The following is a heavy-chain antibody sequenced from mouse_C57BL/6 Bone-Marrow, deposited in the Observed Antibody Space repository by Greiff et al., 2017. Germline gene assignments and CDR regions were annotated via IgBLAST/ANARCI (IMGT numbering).Heavy chain of an antibody. CDR3: ARFGYYGSSSWCAY. V-gene: IGHV1-81*01. D-gene: IGHD1-1*01. Sequence: QVQLQQSGAELARPGASVKLSCKASGYTFTSYGISWVKQRTGQGLEWIGEIYPRSGNTYYNEKFKGKATLTADKSSSTAYMELRSLTSEDSAVYFCARFGYYGSSSWCAYWGQGTLVTVSA. CDR2: IYPRSGNT. CDR1: GYTFTSYG. J-gene: IGHJ3*01.